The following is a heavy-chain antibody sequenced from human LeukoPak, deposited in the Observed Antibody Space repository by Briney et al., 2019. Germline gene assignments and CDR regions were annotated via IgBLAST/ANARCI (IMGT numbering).Heavy chain of an antibody. CDR3: ANFPLPHWSGYYNRLRDY. J-gene: IGHJ4*02. Sequence: GGSLRLSCAASGFTFDDYAMHWVRQAPGKGLEWVSGISWNSGSIGYADSVKGRFTISRDNSKNTLYLQMNSLRAEDTAVYYCANFPLPHWSGYYNRLRDYWGQGTLVTVSS. D-gene: IGHD3-3*01. CDR1: GFTFDDYA. V-gene: IGHV3-9*01. CDR2: ISWNSGSI.